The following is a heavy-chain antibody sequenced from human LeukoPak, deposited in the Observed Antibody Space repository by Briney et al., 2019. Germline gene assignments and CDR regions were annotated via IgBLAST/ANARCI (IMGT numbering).Heavy chain of an antibody. V-gene: IGHV4-4*07. J-gene: IGHJ6*03. CDR3: ARDLVAMAASYYYYYYMDV. CDR2: ICTSGST. Sequence: SETLSLTCTVSGGSISRYYWSWIRQPAGKGLEWIGGICTSGSTNYNPSLKSRVTMSVDTSKNQFSLKLSSVTAADTAVYYCARDLVAMAASYYYYYYMDVWGKGTTVTVSS. CDR1: GGSISRYY. D-gene: IGHD5-18*01.